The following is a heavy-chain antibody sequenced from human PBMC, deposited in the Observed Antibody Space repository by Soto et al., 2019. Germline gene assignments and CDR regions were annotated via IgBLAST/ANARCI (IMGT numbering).Heavy chain of an antibody. CDR1: GYTFTGYY. Sequence: GASVKVSCKASGYTFTGYYMHWVRQAPGQGLEWMGWINPNSGGTNYAQKFQGRVTMTRDTSTSTAYMELSRLRSDDTAVYYCARGRPVAATYNWFDPWGQGTLVTVSS. CDR3: ARGRPVAATYNWFDP. V-gene: IGHV1-2*02. J-gene: IGHJ5*02. D-gene: IGHD2-15*01. CDR2: INPNSGGT.